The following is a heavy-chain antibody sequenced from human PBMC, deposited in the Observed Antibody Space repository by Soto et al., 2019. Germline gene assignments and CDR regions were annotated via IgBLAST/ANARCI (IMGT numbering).Heavy chain of an antibody. Sequence: PSDTLSLTCTVYGDSFSNSYWSWIRQSPGKGLEWIGYFHDSGKTGYNPSLEHRVTIVLATSANQFSLKLSSVTAADTAMYYCGRGTQALISYYFGYWGQVLPVTVSS. CDR2: FHDSGKT. D-gene: IGHD2-15*01. J-gene: IGHJ4*02. V-gene: IGHV4-59*01. CDR3: GRGTQALISYYFGY. CDR1: GDSFSNSY.